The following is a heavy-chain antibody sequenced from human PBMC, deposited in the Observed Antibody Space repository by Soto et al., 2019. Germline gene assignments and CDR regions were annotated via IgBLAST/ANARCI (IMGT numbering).Heavy chain of an antibody. Sequence: QVQLVQSGAEVKKPGASVKVSCNPSGYAFTSYTMHWVRQAPGQGIEWMGWINADNGDSKYSQKFQGRVTITRETSPSIADMERSSLRSEDTAVYYCARDTGSGLRVEPGIFEYWGQGTLVTVSS. V-gene: IGHV1-3*01. CDR3: ARDTGSGLRVEPGIFEY. D-gene: IGHD1-26*01. CDR2: INADNGDS. J-gene: IGHJ4*02. CDR1: GYAFTSYT.